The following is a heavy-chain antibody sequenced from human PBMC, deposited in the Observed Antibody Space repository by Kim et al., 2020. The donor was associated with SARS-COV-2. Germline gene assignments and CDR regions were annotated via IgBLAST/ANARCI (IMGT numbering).Heavy chain of an antibody. J-gene: IGHJ4*02. CDR2: ST. V-gene: IGHV4-34*01. D-gene: IGHD6-13*01. Sequence: STNYNTSLKSRVTISVDTSKNQFSLKLSSVTAADTAVYYCKVSIAAADYWGQGTLVTVSS. CDR3: KVSIAAADY.